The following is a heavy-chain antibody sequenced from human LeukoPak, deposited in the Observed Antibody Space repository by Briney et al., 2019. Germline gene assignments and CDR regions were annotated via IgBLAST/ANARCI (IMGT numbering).Heavy chain of an antibody. CDR3: ARDLPYDSNGRDPFAY. D-gene: IGHD3-22*01. J-gene: IGHJ4*02. Sequence: GGSLRLSCAASGFTFSTYNMNWVRQAPGKGLEWVSFISSSSTYIHYADSVKGRFTISRDNAKNSLYLQMNSLRAEDTAVYYCARDLPYDSNGRDPFAYWGQASLVTVSS. V-gene: IGHV3-21*01. CDR2: ISSSSTYI. CDR1: GFTFSTYN.